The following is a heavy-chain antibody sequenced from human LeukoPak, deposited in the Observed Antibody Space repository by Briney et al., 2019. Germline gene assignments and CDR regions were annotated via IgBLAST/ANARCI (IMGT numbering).Heavy chain of an antibody. CDR2: INHSGST. CDR1: GGSFSGYY. J-gene: IGHJ4*02. V-gene: IGHV4-34*01. Sequence: PSETLSLTCAVYGGSFSGYYWSWIRQPPGKGLEWIGEINHSGSTNYNPSLKSRVAISVDTSKNQFSLKLSSVTAADTAVYYCARQHYDSSGYYLDYWGQGTLVTVSS. D-gene: IGHD3-22*01. CDR3: ARQHYDSSGYYLDY.